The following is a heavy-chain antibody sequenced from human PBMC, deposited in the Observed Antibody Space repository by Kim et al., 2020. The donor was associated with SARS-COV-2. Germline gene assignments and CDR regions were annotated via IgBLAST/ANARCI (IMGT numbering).Heavy chain of an antibody. V-gene: IGHV3-11*01. CDR3: ARENSHITIFGVVTRIGMDV. CDR2: ISSSGSTI. J-gene: IGHJ6*02. D-gene: IGHD3-3*01. CDR1: GFTFSDYY. Sequence: GGSLRLSCAASGFTFSDYYMSWIRPAPGKGLEWVSYISSSGSTIYYADSVKGRFTISRDNAKNSLYLQMNSLRAEDTAVYYCARENSHITIFGVVTRIGMDVWGQGTTVTVSS.